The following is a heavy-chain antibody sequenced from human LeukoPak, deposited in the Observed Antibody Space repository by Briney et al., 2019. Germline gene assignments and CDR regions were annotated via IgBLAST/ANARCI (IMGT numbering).Heavy chain of an antibody. Sequence: GGSLRLSCGASGFTFSSHWMSWVRQAPGKGLEWVSSISSSSSYIYYADSVKGRFTISRDNAKNSLYLQMNSLRAEDTAVYYCARDATGDCGGDCYWVAFDYWGQGTLVTVSS. D-gene: IGHD2-21*02. CDR3: ARDATGDCGGDCYWVAFDY. J-gene: IGHJ4*02. CDR2: ISSSSSYI. V-gene: IGHV3-21*01. CDR1: GFTFSSHW.